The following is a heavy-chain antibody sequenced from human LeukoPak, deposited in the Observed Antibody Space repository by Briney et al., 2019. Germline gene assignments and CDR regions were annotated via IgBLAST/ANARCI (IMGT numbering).Heavy chain of an antibody. D-gene: IGHD2-15*01. CDR1: GYTLTELS. CDR2: FDPEDGET. Sequence: RAPVKVSCKVSGYTLTELSMHWVRQAPGKGLEWMGGFDPEDGETIYAQKFQGRVTMTEDTSTDRAYMELSSLRSEDTAVYYCATARYCSGGSCSHWFDPWGQGTLVTVSS. CDR3: ATARYCSGGSCSHWFDP. V-gene: IGHV1-24*01. J-gene: IGHJ5*02.